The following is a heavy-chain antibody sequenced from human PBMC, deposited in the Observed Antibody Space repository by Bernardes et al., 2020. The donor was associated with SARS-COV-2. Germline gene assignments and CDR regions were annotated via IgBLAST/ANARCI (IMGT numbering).Heavy chain of an antibody. CDR2: VYRGDSET. Sequence: GEYLKSSGNVSGYSLPNYWIGWVRPMPGKGLEWVGTVYRGDSETIYSPSLQGQGTISADRSTHTAYLAWSSLKASNTAVYYCARGGGATDTTIGFDFWGQGTLVTVAS. V-gene: IGHV5-51*01. CDR1: GYSLPNYW. D-gene: IGHD4-4*01. J-gene: IGHJ4*02. CDR3: ARGGGATDTTIGFDF.